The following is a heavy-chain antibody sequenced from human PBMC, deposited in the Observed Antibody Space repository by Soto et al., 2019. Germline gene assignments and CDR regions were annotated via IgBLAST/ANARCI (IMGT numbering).Heavy chain of an antibody. CDR1: GGSFSGYY. V-gene: IGHV4-34*01. D-gene: IGHD3-22*01. CDR3: ARGFFGSSGYYDY. CDR2: INHSGST. J-gene: IGHJ4*02. Sequence: SETLSLTCAVYGGSFSGYYWSWIRQPPGKGLEWIGEINHSGSTNYNPSLKSRVTISVDTSKNQFSLNLSSVTAADTAVYYCARGFFGSSGYYDYWGQGTLVTVSS.